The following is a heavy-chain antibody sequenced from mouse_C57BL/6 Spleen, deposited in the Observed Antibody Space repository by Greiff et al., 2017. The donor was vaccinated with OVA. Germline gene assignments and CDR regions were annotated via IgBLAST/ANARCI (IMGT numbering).Heavy chain of an antibody. V-gene: IGHV5-17*01. CDR3: AYGGYAMDY. J-gene: IGHJ4*01. CDR2: ISSGSSTI. Sequence: DVKLVESGGGLVKPGGSLKLSCAASGFTFSDYGMHWVRQAPEKGLEWVAYISSGSSTIYYADTVKGRFTISRDNAKNTLFLQMTSLRSEDTAMYYCAYGGYAMDYWGQGTSVTVSS. CDR1: GFTFSDYG. D-gene: IGHD1-1*01.